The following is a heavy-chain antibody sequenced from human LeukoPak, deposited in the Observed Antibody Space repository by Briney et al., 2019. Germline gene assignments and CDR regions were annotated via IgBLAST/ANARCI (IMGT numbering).Heavy chain of an antibody. Sequence: AGGSLRLSCAASGFTFSDYYMSWIRQAPGKGLEWVSAISGSGGSTYYADSVKGRFTISRDNSKNTLYLQMNSLRAEDTAVYYCVPYYGSGSYYLLDIFDYWGQGTLVTVSS. CDR2: ISGSGGST. CDR3: VPYYGSGSYYLLDIFDY. J-gene: IGHJ4*02. CDR1: GFTFSDYY. D-gene: IGHD3-10*01. V-gene: IGHV3-23*01.